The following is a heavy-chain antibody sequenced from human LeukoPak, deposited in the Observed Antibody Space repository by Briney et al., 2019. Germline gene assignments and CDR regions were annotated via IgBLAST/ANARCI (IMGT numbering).Heavy chain of an antibody. CDR2: IIPIFGTA. J-gene: IGHJ4*02. V-gene: IGHV1-69*13. Sequence: ASVKVSCKASGGTFSNYAISWVRQAPGQGLEWMGGIIPIFGTANYAQKFQGRVTITADESTSTAYMELSSLRSEDTAVYYCARVRDSSGWYEVLDYWGQGTLVTVSS. CDR1: GGTFSNYA. D-gene: IGHD6-19*01. CDR3: ARVRDSSGWYEVLDY.